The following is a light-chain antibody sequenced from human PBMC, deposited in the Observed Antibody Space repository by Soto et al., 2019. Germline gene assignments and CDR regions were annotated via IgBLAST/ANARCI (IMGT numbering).Light chain of an antibody. V-gene: IGKV3-11*01. J-gene: IGKJ3*01. Sequence: DIVLTQSPATLSLSPGERATLSCRASQSVSIYLAWYQQKPGQAPRLLIYDASIRATGIPARFSGSGSGTDFTLTISSLEPEDFVVYYCQQRSDWPSFGPGTKVDIK. CDR3: QQRSDWPS. CDR2: DAS. CDR1: QSVSIY.